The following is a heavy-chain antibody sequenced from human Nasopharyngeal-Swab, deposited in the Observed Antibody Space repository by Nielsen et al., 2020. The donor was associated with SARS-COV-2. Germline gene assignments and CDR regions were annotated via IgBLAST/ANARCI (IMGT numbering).Heavy chain of an antibody. D-gene: IGHD1-26*01. J-gene: IGHJ4*02. CDR2: ISAYNGNT. Sequence: ASLKVSCKASGYTFPSYGISWVRKAPGQGLEWMGWISAYNGNTNYAQKLQGRVTMTTDTSTSTAYMELRSLRSDDTAVYYCARYESRAELYYFDYWGQGTLVTVSS. V-gene: IGHV1-18*01. CDR3: ARYESRAELYYFDY. CDR1: GYTFPSYG.